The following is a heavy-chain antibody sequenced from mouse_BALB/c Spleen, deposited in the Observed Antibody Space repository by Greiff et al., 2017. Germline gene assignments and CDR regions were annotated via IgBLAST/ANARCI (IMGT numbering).Heavy chain of an antibody. CDR1: GFTFSSYG. CDR2: ISSGGSYT. Sequence: EVKLVESGGDLVKPGGSLKLSCAASGFTFSSYGMSWVRQTPDKRLEWVATISSGGSYTYYPDSVKGRFTISRDNAKNTLYLQMSSLKSEDTAMYYCAKRVRQGYFDCWGQGTTLTVSS. CDR3: AKRVRQGYFDC. D-gene: IGHD2-14*01. J-gene: IGHJ2*01. V-gene: IGHV5-6*02.